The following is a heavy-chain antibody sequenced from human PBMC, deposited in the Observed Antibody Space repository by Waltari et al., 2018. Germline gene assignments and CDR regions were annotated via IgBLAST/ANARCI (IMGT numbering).Heavy chain of an antibody. Sequence: QVQLVQSGAEVKKPGASVKVSCKASGYTFTGYYLTWVRQAPGQGLEWMGRINPNSGGTNYAQKFQGRVTMTRDTSISTAYMELSRLRSDDTAVYYCARVCGGDCYSDDAFDIWGQGTMVTVSS. D-gene: IGHD2-21*01. V-gene: IGHV1-2*06. J-gene: IGHJ3*02. CDR3: ARVCGGDCYSDDAFDI. CDR1: GYTFTGYY. CDR2: INPNSGGT.